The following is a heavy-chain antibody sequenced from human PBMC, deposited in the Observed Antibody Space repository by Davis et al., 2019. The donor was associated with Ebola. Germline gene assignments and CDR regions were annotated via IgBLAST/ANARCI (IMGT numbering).Heavy chain of an antibody. J-gene: IGHJ6*04. Sequence: SETLSLTCAVYGGSFSGYYWTWIRQPPGKGLEWIGEINHNGNINYNPSLKSRVTLSVDTSKNQFSLKLSSVTAADTAVYYCAREGGLVRVSYGMDVWGKGTTVTVSS. CDR2: INHNGNI. D-gene: IGHD2-21*01. V-gene: IGHV4-34*01. CDR1: GGSFSGYY. CDR3: AREGGLVRVSYGMDV.